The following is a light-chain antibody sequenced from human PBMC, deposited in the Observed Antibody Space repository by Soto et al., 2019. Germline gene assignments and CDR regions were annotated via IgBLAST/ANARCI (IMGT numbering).Light chain of an antibody. CDR3: QVWDSSTARV. Sequence: SSELTQPLSVSVALGQTARITCGGNNIGSKNVHWYQQKPGQAPVLVIYRDSNRPSGITERFSGYNSGNTATLTISRAQAGDEADYYCQVWDSSTARVFGGGTKLTVL. V-gene: IGLV3-9*01. CDR1: NIGSKN. J-gene: IGLJ3*02. CDR2: RDS.